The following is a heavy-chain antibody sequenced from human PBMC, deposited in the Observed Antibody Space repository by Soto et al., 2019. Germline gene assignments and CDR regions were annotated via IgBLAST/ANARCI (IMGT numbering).Heavy chain of an antibody. CDR2: ISGSGGST. CDR3: AKGLEPIHPARYNWFDP. D-gene: IGHD1-1*01. CDR1: GFTFSSYA. J-gene: IGHJ5*02. Sequence: GGSLRLSCAASGFTFSSYAMSWVRQAPGKGLEWVSAISGSGGSTYYADSVKGRFTISRDNSKNTLYLQMNSLRAEDTAVYYCAKGLEPIHPARYNWFDPWGQGTLVTVSS. V-gene: IGHV3-23*01.